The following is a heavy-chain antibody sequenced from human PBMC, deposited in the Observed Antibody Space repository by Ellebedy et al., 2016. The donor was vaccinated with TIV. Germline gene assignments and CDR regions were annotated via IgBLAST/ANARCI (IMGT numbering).Heavy chain of an antibody. V-gene: IGHV3-74*01. Sequence: HTGGSRRLSCAASGFTFSSYWMHWVRQAPGKGLVWVSRITSDGSSTSYADSVKGRFTISRDNAKNTLYLQMNSLRAEDTALYYCARGLRNAFGGVIVGGYFDYWGQGTLVTVSS. CDR3: ARGLRNAFGGVIVGGYFDY. D-gene: IGHD3-16*02. CDR2: ITSDGSST. CDR1: GFTFSSYW. J-gene: IGHJ4*02.